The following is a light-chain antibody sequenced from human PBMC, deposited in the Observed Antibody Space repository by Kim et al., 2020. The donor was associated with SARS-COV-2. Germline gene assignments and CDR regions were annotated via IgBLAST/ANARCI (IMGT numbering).Light chain of an antibody. Sequence: ELTQDPAVSVALGQTVRITCQGDSLRSYYASWYQQKPGQAPVLVIYGKNNRPSGIPDRFSGSSPGNTASLTITGAQAEDEADYYCNSRDSSGNHLVFGG. CDR3: NSRDSSGNHLV. J-gene: IGLJ2*01. CDR2: GKN. CDR1: SLRSYY. V-gene: IGLV3-19*01.